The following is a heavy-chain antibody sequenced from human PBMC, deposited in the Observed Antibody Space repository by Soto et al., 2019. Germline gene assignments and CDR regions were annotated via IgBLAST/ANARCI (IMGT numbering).Heavy chain of an antibody. D-gene: IGHD4-17*01. V-gene: IGHV3-30-3*01. CDR2: ISYDGSNK. J-gene: IGHJ4*02. CDR3: AREGGYGYFDY. Sequence: PGGSLRLSCAASGFTFSNAWMSWVRQAPGKGLEWVAVISYDGSNKYYADSVKGRFTISRDNSKNTLYLQMNSLRAEDTAVYYCAREGGYGYFDYWGQ. CDR1: GFTFSNAW.